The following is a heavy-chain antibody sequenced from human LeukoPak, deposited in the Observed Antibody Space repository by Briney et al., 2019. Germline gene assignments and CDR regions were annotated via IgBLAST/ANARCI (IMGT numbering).Heavy chain of an antibody. J-gene: IGHJ4*02. CDR3: AKDNGGPNDY. Sequence: PGGSLRLSCAASGFTFSSYGMHWVRQAPGKGLEWVAVISYDGSNKYYADSVKGRFTISRDNSKNTLYLQMNSLRAEDTAVYYCAKDNGGPNDYWGQGTLVTASS. V-gene: IGHV3-30*18. CDR2: ISYDGSNK. CDR1: GFTFSSYG. D-gene: IGHD2-8*01.